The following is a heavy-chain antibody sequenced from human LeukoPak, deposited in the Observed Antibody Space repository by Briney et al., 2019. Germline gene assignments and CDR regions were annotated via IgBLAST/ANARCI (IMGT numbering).Heavy chain of an antibody. V-gene: IGHV4-4*07. CDR1: GGSISSYY. CDR2: IYTSGST. J-gene: IGHJ4*02. D-gene: IGHD5-18*01. CDR3: ARDRDTAMAHYFDY. Sequence: SETLSLTCTVSGGSISSYYWSWIRQPAGKGLEWIGRIYTSGSTNYNPSLKSRVTTSVDTSKNQFSLKLSSVTAADTAVYYCARDRDTAMAHYFDYWGQGTLVTVSS.